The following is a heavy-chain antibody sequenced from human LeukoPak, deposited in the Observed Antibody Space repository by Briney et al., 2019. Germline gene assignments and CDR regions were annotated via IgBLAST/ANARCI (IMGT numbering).Heavy chain of an antibody. D-gene: IGHD3-22*01. Sequence: GGSLRLSCAASGVTFSNYAMSWVRQAPGKGLEWVSSITGSAGSTYYADSVKGRFTISRGNSKNTLYLQMNSLRAEDTAVYYCAKDFRSYYYDTSGYFWDYWGQGTLVTVSS. CDR1: GVTFSNYA. J-gene: IGHJ4*02. CDR2: ITGSAGST. V-gene: IGHV3-23*01. CDR3: AKDFRSYYYDTSGYFWDY.